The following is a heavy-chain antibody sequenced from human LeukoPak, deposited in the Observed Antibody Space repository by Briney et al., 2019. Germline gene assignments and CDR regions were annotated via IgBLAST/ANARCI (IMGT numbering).Heavy chain of an antibody. V-gene: IGHV4-59*01. CDR2: IYYSGST. CDR3: ARETIVVVPAAIPKGTYYYYYMDV. J-gene: IGHJ6*03. CDR1: GGSISSYY. Sequence: SETLSLTCTVSGGSISSYYWSWIRQPPGKGLEWIGYIYYSGSTNYNPSLKSRVTISVDTSKNQFSLKLSSVTAADTAVYYCARETIVVVPAAIPKGTYYYYYMDVWGKGTTVTVSS. D-gene: IGHD2-2*01.